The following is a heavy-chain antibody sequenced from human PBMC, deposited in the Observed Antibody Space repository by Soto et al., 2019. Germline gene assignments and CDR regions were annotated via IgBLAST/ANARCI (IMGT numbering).Heavy chain of an antibody. CDR2: IYYSGST. J-gene: IGHJ6*02. D-gene: IGHD6-25*01. CDR3: GTSRLYYCYGMDV. V-gene: IGHV4-31*03. Sequence: QVQLQESGPGLVKPSQTLSLTCTVSGGSISSGGYYWSWIRQHPGKGLEWIGYIYYSGSTYYNPSLKRRVTISVDTSKNQFSLKLSSVTAADTAVYYCGTSRLYYCYGMDVWGQGTTVTVSS. CDR1: GGSISSGGYY.